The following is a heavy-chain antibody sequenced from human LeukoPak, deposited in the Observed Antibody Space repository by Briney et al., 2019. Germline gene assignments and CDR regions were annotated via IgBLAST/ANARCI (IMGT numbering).Heavy chain of an antibody. V-gene: IGHV4-61*02. J-gene: IGHJ3*02. Sequence: PSETLSLTXTVSGGSISSGSYYWSWIRQPAGKGLEWIGRIYTSGSTNYNPSLKSRVTISVDTSKNQFSLKLSSVTAADTAVYYCARSGGVGGSYCYAFDIWGQGTMVTVSS. CDR1: GGSISSGSYY. D-gene: IGHD1-26*01. CDR2: IYTSGST. CDR3: ARSGGVGGSYCYAFDI.